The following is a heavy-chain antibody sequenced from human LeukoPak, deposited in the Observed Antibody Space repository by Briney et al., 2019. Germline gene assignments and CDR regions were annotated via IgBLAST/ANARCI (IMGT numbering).Heavy chain of an antibody. V-gene: IGHV4-30-2*01. CDR2: IYHSGST. Sequence: SQTLSLTCAVSGGSISSGGYSWSWIRQPPGKGLEWIEYIYHSGSTYYNPSLKSRVTISVDRSKNQFSLKLSSVTAVDTAVYYCASSCAAAGVVWCYWGQGTLVTVSS. J-gene: IGHJ4*02. D-gene: IGHD6-13*01. CDR3: ASSCAAAGVVWCY. CDR1: GGSISSGGYS.